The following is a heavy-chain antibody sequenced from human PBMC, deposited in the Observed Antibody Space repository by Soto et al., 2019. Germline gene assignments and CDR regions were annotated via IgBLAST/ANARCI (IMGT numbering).Heavy chain of an antibody. V-gene: IGHV3-74*01. J-gene: IGHJ4*01. Sequence: DVQLVQSGGGSVQPGGSLRLSCAASGFTFTNYWMNWVRQVPGTGLLWVSRIDGVGAGNSYSDSVRGRFTISKDNDESMLYRPTNRLRADDTTVYYCTTDF. CDR2: IDGVGAGN. CDR3: TTDF. CDR1: GFTFTNYW.